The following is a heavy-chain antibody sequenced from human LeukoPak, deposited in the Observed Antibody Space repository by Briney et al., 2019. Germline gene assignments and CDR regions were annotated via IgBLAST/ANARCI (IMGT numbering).Heavy chain of an antibody. CDR1: GYTFTSYG. CDR2: ISAYNGNT. V-gene: IGHV1-18*01. D-gene: IGHD3-3*01. J-gene: IGHJ6*02. Sequence: ASVKVSCKASGYTFTSYGISWVRQAPRQGLEWMGWISAYNGNTNYAQKLQGRVTMTTDTSTSTAYMELRSLRSDDTAVYYCARDPAYDSPNYYYYGMDVWGQGTTVTVSS. CDR3: ARDPAYDSPNYYYYGMDV.